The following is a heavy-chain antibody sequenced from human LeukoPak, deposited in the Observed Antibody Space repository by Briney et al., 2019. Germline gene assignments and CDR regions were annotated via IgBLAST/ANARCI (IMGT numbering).Heavy chain of an antibody. Sequence: SETLSLTCTVSGGSISSYYWSWIRQPPGKGLEWIGHIYYSGSTNYNPSLKSRVTISVDTSKNQFSLKLSSVTAADTAVYYCARASSITIFGVVINDAFEIWGQGTLDTVSS. CDR1: GGSISSYY. D-gene: IGHD3-3*01. CDR2: IYYSGST. V-gene: IGHV4-59*12. J-gene: IGHJ4*02. CDR3: ARASSITIFGVVINDAFEI.